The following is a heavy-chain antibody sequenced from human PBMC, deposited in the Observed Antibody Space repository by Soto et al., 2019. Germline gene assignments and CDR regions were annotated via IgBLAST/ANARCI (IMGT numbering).Heavy chain of an antibody. CDR2: ISYSEST. V-gene: IGHV4-59*01. Sequence: SETLSLTCTVSGGSISTYYWTWIRQPPGKGLGWIGYISYSESTNYNPSLKSRLTISLNTSKKHFSLKLSSVTAADTAVYYCGRGTRATQSYYYLYGMDVWRQGTTVTVPS. CDR1: GGSISTYY. J-gene: IGHJ6*02. CDR3: GRGTRATQSYYYLYGMDV.